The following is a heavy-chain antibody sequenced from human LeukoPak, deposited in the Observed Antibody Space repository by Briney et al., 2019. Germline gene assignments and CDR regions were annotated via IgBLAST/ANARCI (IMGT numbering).Heavy chain of an antibody. CDR3: AKGKDRITMIVVVMIDY. CDR2: IIGSGGST. D-gene: IGHD3-22*01. J-gene: IGHJ4*02. Sequence: GGSLRLSCAASGFTFSSYAMSWVRQAPGKGLEWVSAIIGSGGSTYYADSVKGRFTISRDNSKNTLYLQMNSLRAEDTAVYYCAKGKDRITMIVVVMIDYWGQGTLVTVSS. V-gene: IGHV3-23*01. CDR1: GFTFSSYA.